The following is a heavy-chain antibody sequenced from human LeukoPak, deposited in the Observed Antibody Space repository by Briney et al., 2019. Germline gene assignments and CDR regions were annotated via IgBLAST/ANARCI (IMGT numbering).Heavy chain of an antibody. CDR1: GYTFTSYA. CDR3: AREGSGLPNWFDP. V-gene: IGHV1-3*01. D-gene: IGHD2-15*01. J-gene: IGHJ5*02. CDR2: INAGNGNT. Sequence: GASVKVSCKASGYTFTSYAMHWVRQAPGQRLEWMGWINAGNGNTKYSQKFQGRVTITRDTSASTAYMELSSLRSEDTAVYYCAREGSGLPNWFDPWGQGTLVTVSS.